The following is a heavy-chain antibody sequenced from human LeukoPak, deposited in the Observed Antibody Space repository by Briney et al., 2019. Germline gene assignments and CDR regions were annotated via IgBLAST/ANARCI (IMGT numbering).Heavy chain of an antibody. CDR3: ARGYCSSTSCPGIDY. CDR2: ISSSSSYI. Sequence: PGGSLRLSCAASGFTFSSYSMNWVRQAPGKGLEWVSSISSSSSYIYYADSVKGRFTIPRDNAKNSLYLQMNSLRAEDTAVYYCARGYCSSTSCPGIDYWGQGTLVTVSS. J-gene: IGHJ4*02. D-gene: IGHD2-2*01. CDR1: GFTFSSYS. V-gene: IGHV3-21*01.